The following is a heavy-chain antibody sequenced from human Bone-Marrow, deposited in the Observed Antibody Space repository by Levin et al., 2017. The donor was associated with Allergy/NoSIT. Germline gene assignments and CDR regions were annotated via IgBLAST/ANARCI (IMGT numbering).Heavy chain of an antibody. CDR3: AREPCLSTSCYPINYGMDV. J-gene: IGHJ6*02. CDR1: GFTFSSYS. D-gene: IGHD2-2*01. CDR2: ISSSSSYI. V-gene: IGHV3-21*01. Sequence: SGGSLRLSCAASGFTFSSYSMNWVRQAPGKGLEWVSSISSSSSYIYYADSVKGRFTISRDNAKNSLYLQMNSLRAEDTAVYYCAREPCLSTSCYPINYGMDVWGQGTTVTVSS.